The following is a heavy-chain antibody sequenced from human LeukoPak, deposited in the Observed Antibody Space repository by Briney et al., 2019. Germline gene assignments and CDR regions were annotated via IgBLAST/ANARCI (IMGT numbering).Heavy chain of an antibody. V-gene: IGHV3-30*02. CDR3: AKPGFLEWPPPRD. D-gene: IGHD3-3*01. Sequence: PGGSLRLSCAASGFTLSSYGMHWVRQAPGKGLEWVAFIRYDGSNKYYADSVKGRFTISRDNSKNTLYLQMNSLRAEDTAVYYCAKPGFLEWPPPRDWGQGTLVTVSS. CDR2: IRYDGSNK. J-gene: IGHJ4*02. CDR1: GFTLSSYG.